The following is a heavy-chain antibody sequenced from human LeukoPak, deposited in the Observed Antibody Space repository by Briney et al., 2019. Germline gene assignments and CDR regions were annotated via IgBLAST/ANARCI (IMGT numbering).Heavy chain of an antibody. CDR2: FDPEDGET. CDR1: VYTLTELS. D-gene: IGHD3-10*01. J-gene: IGHJ4*02. CDR3: ATWDGSGSYSPTYFDY. V-gene: IGHV1-24*01. Sequence: ASVKVSCKVSVYTLTELSMHWVRQAPGKGLEWMGGFDPEDGETIYAQKFQGRVTMTEDTSTDTAYMELSSLRSEDTAVYYCATWDGSGSYSPTYFDYWGQGTLVTVSS.